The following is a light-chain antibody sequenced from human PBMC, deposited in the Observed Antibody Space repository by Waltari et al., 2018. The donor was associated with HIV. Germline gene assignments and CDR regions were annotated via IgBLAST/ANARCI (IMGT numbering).Light chain of an antibody. CDR3: MQATQFPRT. V-gene: IGKV4-1*01. Sequence: DIVMTQSPDSLAVSLGERATINCKSSQSVFYSSNNKNYLAWYQQKPGQPPKLLIYRASTREAGVPDRFSGSGAGTDFTLKISRVEAEDVGVYYCMQATQFPRTFGQGTKVEIK. J-gene: IGKJ1*01. CDR1: QSVFYSSNNKNY. CDR2: RAS.